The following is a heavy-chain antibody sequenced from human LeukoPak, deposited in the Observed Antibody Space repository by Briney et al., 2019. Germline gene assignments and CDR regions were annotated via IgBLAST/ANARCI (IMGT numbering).Heavy chain of an antibody. CDR3: ARARTVTTRLYYYYYLDV. J-gene: IGHJ6*03. D-gene: IGHD4-11*01. CDR2: IYYSGST. V-gene: IGHV4-59*01. Sequence: PSETLSLTCLFSRGSISSYYWSWIRPPPGKGLAWIGYIYYSGSTNYNPSLKSRVTISVDTSKNQFSLKLSSVTAADTAVYYCARARTVTTRLYYYYYLDVWGKGTTVTVSS. CDR1: RGSISSYY.